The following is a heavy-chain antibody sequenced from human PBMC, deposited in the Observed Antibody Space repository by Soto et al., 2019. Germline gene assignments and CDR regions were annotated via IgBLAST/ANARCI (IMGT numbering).Heavy chain of an antibody. CDR2: IYPGDSDT. J-gene: IGHJ6*02. Sequence: RGESLKISCKGSGYSFTSYWIGWVRQMPGKGLEWMGIIYPGDSDTRYSPSFQGQVTISADKSISTAYLQWSSLKASDTAMYYCARTAAAGKYYYGMDVWGQGTKVTVSS. CDR1: GYSFTSYW. V-gene: IGHV5-51*01. D-gene: IGHD6-13*01. CDR3: ARTAAAGKYYYGMDV.